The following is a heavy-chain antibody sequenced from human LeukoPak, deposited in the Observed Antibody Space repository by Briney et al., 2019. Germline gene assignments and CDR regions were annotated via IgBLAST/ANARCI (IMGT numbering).Heavy chain of an antibody. CDR2: INSDGSST. CDR3: AREQYYDFWSGYYTYFDY. Sequence: GGSLRLSCAASGFTFSSYWIHWVRQAPGKGLVWVSRINSDGSSTSYADSVKGRFTISRDNAKNTLYLQMNSLRAEDTAVYYCAREQYYDFWSGYYTYFDYWAREPWSPSPQ. J-gene: IGHJ4*02. CDR1: GFTFSSYW. D-gene: IGHD3-3*01. V-gene: IGHV3-74*01.